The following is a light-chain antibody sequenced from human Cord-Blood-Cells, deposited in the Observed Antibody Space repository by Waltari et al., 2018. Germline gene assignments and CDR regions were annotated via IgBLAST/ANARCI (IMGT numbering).Light chain of an antibody. Sequence: QSALTQPASVSGSPGQSLTISCTGTSSDDGGYNYVSWYQQHPGKAPKLVIYDVSNRPSVVSNRFSGSKSGNTASLTISGLQAEDEADYYCSSYTSSSTYVFGTGTKVTVL. CDR2: DVS. J-gene: IGLJ1*01. V-gene: IGLV2-14*01. CDR1: SSDDGGYNY. CDR3: SSYTSSSTYV.